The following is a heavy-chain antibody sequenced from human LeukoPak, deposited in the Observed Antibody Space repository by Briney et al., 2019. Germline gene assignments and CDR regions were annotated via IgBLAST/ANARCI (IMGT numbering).Heavy chain of an antibody. J-gene: IGHJ5*02. CDR3: ARGGGYCSGGSCLLYNWFDP. Sequence: ASVKVSCKASGYTFTGYYMHWVRQAPGQGLEWMGWINPNSGGTNYAQKFQGWVTMTRGTSISTAYMELSRLRSDDTAVYYCARGGGYCSGGSCLLYNWFDPWGQGTLVTVSS. CDR2: INPNSGGT. V-gene: IGHV1-2*04. CDR1: GYTFTGYY. D-gene: IGHD2-15*01.